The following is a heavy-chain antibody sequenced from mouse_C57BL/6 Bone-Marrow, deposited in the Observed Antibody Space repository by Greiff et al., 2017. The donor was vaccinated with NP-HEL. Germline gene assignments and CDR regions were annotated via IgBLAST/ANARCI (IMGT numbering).Heavy chain of an antibody. CDR1: GFTFSDYY. J-gene: IGHJ3*01. Sequence: EVQVVESEGGLVQPGSSMKLSCTASGFTFSDYYMYWVRQTPEKRLEWVAYISNGGGSTYYPDTVKGRFTISRDNAKNTLYLQMSRLKSEDTAMYYCARGYKGAYWGQGTLVTVSA. D-gene: IGHD1-2*01. CDR3: ARGYKGAY. V-gene: IGHV5-12*01. CDR2: ISNGGGST.